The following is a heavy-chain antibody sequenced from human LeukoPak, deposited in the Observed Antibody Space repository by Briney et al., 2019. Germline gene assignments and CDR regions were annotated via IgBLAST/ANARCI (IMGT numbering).Heavy chain of an antibody. Sequence: SETLSLTCTVSGASISSLSYYWGWIRQPPGKGLEWIGFVYFSGSTHYNPSLKSRVTISVDTSKNQFSLKLNSVTAADTAVYYCARPTVGYCSGGSCTGMNWFDPWGQGTLVTVSS. V-gene: IGHV4-39*01. D-gene: IGHD2-15*01. CDR3: ARPTVGYCSGGSCTGMNWFDP. CDR2: VYFSGST. J-gene: IGHJ5*02. CDR1: GASISSLSYY.